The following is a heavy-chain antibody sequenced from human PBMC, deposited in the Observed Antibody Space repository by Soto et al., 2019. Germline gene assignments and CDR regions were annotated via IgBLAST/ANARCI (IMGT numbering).Heavy chain of an antibody. J-gene: IGHJ5*02. V-gene: IGHV3-15*05. CDR1: GFNFADAW. CDR2: IKSRTHGGTA. D-gene: IGHD3-16*01. CDR3: TSDVGHMSLPLFSS. Sequence: LRLSCATSGFNFADAWMGWVRQPPGRGLEWIGRIKSRTHGGTADFPAPLKGRFSISRDDSTSTLYLLMTSLQTEDTAVYHCTSDVGHMSLPLFSSWGQGTLVTVSS.